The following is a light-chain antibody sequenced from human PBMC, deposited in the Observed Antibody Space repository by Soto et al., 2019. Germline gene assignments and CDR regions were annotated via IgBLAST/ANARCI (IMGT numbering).Light chain of an antibody. CDR2: AAS. Sequence: DIQLTQSPSLLSASVGDRVTITCRASQGIRSSLAWYQQRPGRAPKLLIYAASILHSGVPSRFSGSGSGTEFTLTIISLQPEDFATYYCQQLNLFPPFTFGQGTKLEIK. V-gene: IGKV1-9*01. CDR1: QGIRSS. J-gene: IGKJ2*01. CDR3: QQLNLFPPFT.